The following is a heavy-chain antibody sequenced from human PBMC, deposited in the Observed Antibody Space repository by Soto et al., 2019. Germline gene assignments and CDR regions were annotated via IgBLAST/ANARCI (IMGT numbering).Heavy chain of an antibody. Sequence: ESGGGLVQPDRPLRLSCAASGFNFENYAMHWVRQAPGKGLEWVSGISWNSGQLDYAGSVRGRFTISRDNGKNSLYLEMNRIIPYDTALYFCAKDKSTGEYSYYRYMDVWGRGTTVIVSS. J-gene: IGHJ6*03. V-gene: IGHV3-9*01. CDR1: GFNFENYA. CDR3: AKDKSTGEYSYYRYMDV. CDR2: ISWNSGQL. D-gene: IGHD4-17*01.